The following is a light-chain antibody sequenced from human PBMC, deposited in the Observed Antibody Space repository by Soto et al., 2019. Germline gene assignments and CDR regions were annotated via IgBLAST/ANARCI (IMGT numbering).Light chain of an antibody. CDR3: QSYDTINQEGI. Sequence: NFMLTQPHSVSESPGKTVTISCTRSSGSIARNYVQWYQQRPGGAPTTVIYQDNQRPSGGPDRFSGSIDSSSNSASLTISGLKTEDEADYNCQSYDTINQEGIFGGGTKLTVL. J-gene: IGLJ2*01. V-gene: IGLV6-57*04. CDR1: SGSIARNY. CDR2: QDN.